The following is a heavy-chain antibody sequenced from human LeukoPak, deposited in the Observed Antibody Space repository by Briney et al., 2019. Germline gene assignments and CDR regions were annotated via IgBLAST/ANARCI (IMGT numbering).Heavy chain of an antibody. J-gene: IGHJ3*02. CDR1: GYTFTGYY. Sequence: ASVKVSCKASGYTFTGYYMHWVRQAPGQGLEWMGIINPSGGSTTYAQKFHGRVTMTRDTSTSTVYMELSNLRSEDTAVYYCCRGRLWEVLDAFGMWGQGTIVTVSS. D-gene: IGHD1-26*01. CDR2: INPSGGST. V-gene: IGHV1-46*03. CDR3: CRGRLWEVLDAFGM.